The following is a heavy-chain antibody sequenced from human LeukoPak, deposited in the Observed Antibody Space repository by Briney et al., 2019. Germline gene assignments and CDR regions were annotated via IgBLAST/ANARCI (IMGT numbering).Heavy chain of an antibody. V-gene: IGHV4-59*01. CDR2: IYYSGST. CDR3: ARDKGFGELLGHFDY. D-gene: IGHD3-10*01. J-gene: IGHJ4*02. Sequence: PSETLSLTCIASGGSLSSSYWSWIRQPPGKGLEWIGYIYYSGSTNYNPSLKSRVTISVDTSKNQFSLKLSSVTAADTAVYYCARDKGFGELLGHFDYWGQGTLVTVSS. CDR1: GGSLSSSY.